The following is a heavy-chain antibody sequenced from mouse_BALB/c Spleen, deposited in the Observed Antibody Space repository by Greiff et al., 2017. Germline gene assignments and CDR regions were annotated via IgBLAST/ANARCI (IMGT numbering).Heavy chain of an antibody. CDR1: GYTFTSYV. D-gene: IGHD1-1*01. CDR2: INPYNDGT. Sequence: VQLQQSGPELVKPGASVKMSCKASGYTFTSYVMHWVKQKPGQGLEWIGYINPYNDGTKYNEKFKGKATLTSDKSSSTAYMELSSLTSEDSAVYYCARGLYYGSSPYYAMDYWGQGTSVTVAS. J-gene: IGHJ4*01. V-gene: IGHV1-14*01. CDR3: ARGLYYGSSPYYAMDY.